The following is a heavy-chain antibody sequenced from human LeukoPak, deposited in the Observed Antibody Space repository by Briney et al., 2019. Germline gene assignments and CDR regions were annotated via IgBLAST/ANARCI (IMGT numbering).Heavy chain of an antibody. J-gene: IGHJ3*02. D-gene: IGHD2-2*01. V-gene: IGHV3-23*01. Sequence: GGSLRLSCAASGFTFSSYAMSWVRRARGKGLGWVSAISGSGGSTYYADSVKGRFTISRDNSKNTLYLQMNSLRAEDTAVYYCAKDIRQYQLLAPFDIWGQGTMVTVSS. CDR2: ISGSGGST. CDR3: AKDIRQYQLLAPFDI. CDR1: GFTFSSYA.